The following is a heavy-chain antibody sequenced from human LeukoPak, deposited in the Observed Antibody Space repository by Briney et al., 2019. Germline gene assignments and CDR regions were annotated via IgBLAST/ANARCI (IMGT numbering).Heavy chain of an antibody. CDR1: GGSISSSSYY. J-gene: IGHJ5*02. D-gene: IGHD2-2*01. CDR3: ARYCSSTSCFVSRWTRHWNYVRDWFDP. V-gene: IGHV4-61*01. CDR2: IYYSGST. Sequence: SETLSLTCTVSGGSISSSSYYWSWIRQPPGKGLEWIGYIYYSGSTNYNPSLKSRVTISVDTSKNQFSLKLSSVTAADTAVYHCARYCSSTSCFVSRWTRHWNYVRDWFDPWGQGTLVTVSS.